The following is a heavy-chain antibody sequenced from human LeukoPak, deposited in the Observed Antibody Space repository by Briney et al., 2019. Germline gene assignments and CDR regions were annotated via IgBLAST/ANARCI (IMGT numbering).Heavy chain of an antibody. Sequence: PGGSLRLSCAASGFTFSNYAMHWVRQVPGKGLEWVAVISYDGSNTYYVDSVKGRFTVSRDNTKNTLYLQMNSLGVEDTAVYYCTKVHLTYKFDSSGYGFQDNWGQGTLVTVSS. J-gene: IGHJ4*02. CDR3: TKVHLTYKFDSSGYGFQDN. CDR2: ISYDGSNT. CDR1: GFTFSNYA. V-gene: IGHV3-30*18. D-gene: IGHD3-22*01.